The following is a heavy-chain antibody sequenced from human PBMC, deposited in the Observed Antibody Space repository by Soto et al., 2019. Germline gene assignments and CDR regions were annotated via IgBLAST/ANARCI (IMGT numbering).Heavy chain of an antibody. CDR3: TTEKESYARGWYVWSRGSPHGMDV. D-gene: IGHD6-19*01. CDR2: IKSKTDGGTT. V-gene: IGHV3-15*01. Sequence: PGGSLRLSCAASGFTFSNAWMSWVRQAPGKGLEWVGRIKSKTDGGTTDYAASVKGRFTISRDDSKNTLYLQMNSLKTEDTAVYYCTTEKESYARGWYVWSRGSPHGMDVWGQGTTVTVSS. J-gene: IGHJ6*02. CDR1: GFTFSNAW.